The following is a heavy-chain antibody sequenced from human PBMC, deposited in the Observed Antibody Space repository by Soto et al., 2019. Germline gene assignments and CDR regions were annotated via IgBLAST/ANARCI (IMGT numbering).Heavy chain of an antibody. D-gene: IGHD3-10*01. V-gene: IGHV3-23*01. CDR3: AKGKGSGSYPDYYYYGMDV. CDR2: ISGSGGST. J-gene: IGHJ6*02. CDR1: GFTFSSYA. Sequence: EVQLLESGGGLGQPGGSLRLSCAASGFTFSSYAMSWVRQAPGKGLEWVSAISGSGGSTYYADSVKGRFTISRDNSKNTLYLQMNSLRAEDTAVYYCAKGKGSGSYPDYYYYGMDVWGQGTTVTVSS.